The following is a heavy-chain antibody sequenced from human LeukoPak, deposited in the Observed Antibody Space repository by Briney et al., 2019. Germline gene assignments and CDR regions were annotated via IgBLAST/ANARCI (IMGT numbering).Heavy chain of an antibody. Sequence: SETLSLTCAVYGGAFSGYYLSWIRQPPGKGLEWIGEINHSGSTNYNPSLKSRVTLSVDTSKNQFSLKLSSVTAADTAVYYCAAGSDSRWYALDYWGQGTLVTVSS. D-gene: IGHD6-19*01. V-gene: IGHV4-34*01. CDR3: AAGSDSRWYALDY. CDR2: INHSGST. J-gene: IGHJ4*02. CDR1: GGAFSGYY.